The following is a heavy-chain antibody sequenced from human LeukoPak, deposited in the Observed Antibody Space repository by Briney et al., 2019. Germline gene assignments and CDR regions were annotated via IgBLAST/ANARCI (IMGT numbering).Heavy chain of an antibody. CDR3: ARSSRYCSGGSCYPVGLDY. CDR2: IKQDGSEK. D-gene: IGHD2-15*01. J-gene: IGHJ4*02. CDR1: GFTFSSYW. V-gene: IGHV3-7*01. Sequence: QAGGSLRLSCAASGFTFSSYWMSWVRQAPGKGLEWVANIKQDGSEKYYVDSVKGRFTISRDNAKNSLYLQMNSLRAEDTAVYYCARSSRYCSGGSCYPVGLDYWGQGTLVTVSS.